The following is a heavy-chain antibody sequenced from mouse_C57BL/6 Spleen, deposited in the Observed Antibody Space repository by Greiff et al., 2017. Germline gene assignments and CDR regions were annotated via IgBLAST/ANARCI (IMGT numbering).Heavy chain of an antibody. V-gene: IGHV1-55*01. CDR1: GYTFTSYW. Sequence: QVQLQQPGAELVKPGASVKMSCKASGYTFTSYWITWVKQRPGQGLEWIGDIYPGSGSTNYNEKFKSKATLTVDTSSSTAYMQLSSLTSEDSAVYYCARSGYGSSYWDFDVWGTGTTVTVSS. CDR3: ARSGYGSSYWDFDV. CDR2: IYPGSGST. J-gene: IGHJ1*03. D-gene: IGHD1-1*01.